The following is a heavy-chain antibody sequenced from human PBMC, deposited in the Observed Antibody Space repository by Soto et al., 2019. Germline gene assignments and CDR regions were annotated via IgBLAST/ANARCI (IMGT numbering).Heavy chain of an antibody. Sequence: QLQLQESGSGLVKPSQTLSLTCAVSGGSISSGGYSWSWIRQPPGKGLEWIGYIYHSGSTYYNPSLKSRVTISVDRSKNQFSLKLSSVTAADTAVYYCARGGRDVAVAGTRTYFEYWGQGTLVTVSS. CDR3: ARGGRDVAVAGTRTYFEY. CDR1: GGSISSGGYS. J-gene: IGHJ4*02. V-gene: IGHV4-30-2*01. CDR2: IYHSGST. D-gene: IGHD6-19*01.